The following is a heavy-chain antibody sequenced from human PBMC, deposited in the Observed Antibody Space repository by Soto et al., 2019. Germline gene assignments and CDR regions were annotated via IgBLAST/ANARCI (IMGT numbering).Heavy chain of an antibody. Sequence: HAGGSLRLSCAASGFTFSSYAMSWVRQAPGKGLEWVSAISGSGGSTYYADSVKGRFTISRDNSKNTLYLQMNSLRAEDTAVYYCAKDRDGSGSYYYFDYWGQGTLVTVSS. D-gene: IGHD3-10*01. CDR2: ISGSGGST. V-gene: IGHV3-23*01. CDR1: GFTFSSYA. J-gene: IGHJ4*02. CDR3: AKDRDGSGSYYYFDY.